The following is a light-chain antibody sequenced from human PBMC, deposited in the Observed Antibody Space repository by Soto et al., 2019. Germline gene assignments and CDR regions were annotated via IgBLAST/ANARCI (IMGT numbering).Light chain of an antibody. CDR1: ISDVGGYNY. J-gene: IGLJ1*01. CDR3: SSYAGSSNYV. V-gene: IGLV2-8*01. CDR2: EVN. Sequence: QSALTQPPSASGSPGQSVTISCTGTISDVGGYNYVAWYQQHPGKPPKLMIYEVNKRPSGVPDRFSGSKSGSTASLTVSGLQAEDEADYYCSSYAGSSNYVFGTGTKLTGL.